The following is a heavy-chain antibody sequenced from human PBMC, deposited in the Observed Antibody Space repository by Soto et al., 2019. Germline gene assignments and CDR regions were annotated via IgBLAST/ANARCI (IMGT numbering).Heavy chain of an antibody. D-gene: IGHD2-2*01. CDR3: ARYARIPDY. CDR1: GASITSYY. CDR2: IYYTGDT. V-gene: IGHV4-59*01. Sequence: QVQLQESGPGLVKPSETLSLTCTVSGASITSYYWSWIRQPPGQGLETLGYIYYTGDTNSNPSLKGRLTISIDPSKNQFALKLSSVTAADTAIYYCARYARIPDYWGQGTLVTFSS. J-gene: IGHJ4*02.